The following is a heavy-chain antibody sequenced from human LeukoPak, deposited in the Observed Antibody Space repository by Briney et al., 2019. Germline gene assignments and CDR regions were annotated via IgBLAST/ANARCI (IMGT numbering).Heavy chain of an antibody. Sequence: SETLSLTCTVSGGSISSYYWSWIRQPAAKGLEWIGRIYTSGSTNYNYNPSLKSRVTMSVDTSKNQFSLKLSSVTAADTAVYYCARDPNSALWGQGTLVTVSS. CDR3: ARDPNSAL. V-gene: IGHV4-4*07. CDR1: GGSISSYY. D-gene: IGHD2-21*01. CDR2: IYTSGST. J-gene: IGHJ4*02.